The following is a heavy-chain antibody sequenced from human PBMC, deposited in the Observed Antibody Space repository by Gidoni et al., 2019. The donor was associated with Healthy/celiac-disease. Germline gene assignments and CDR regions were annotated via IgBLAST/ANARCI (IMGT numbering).Heavy chain of an antibody. J-gene: IGHJ3*02. CDR3: AKDNEWELRGGAFDI. CDR2: SSWNSGSI. D-gene: IGHD1-26*01. V-gene: IGHV3-9*01. Sequence: EVQLVESGGGLVQPGRSLRLSCAASGFTFDDYAMHWVRQAPGQGLEWVSGSSWNSGSIGYADSVKGRFTIARDNAKNSLYLQMNSLRAEDTALYYCAKDNEWELRGGAFDIWGQGTMVTVSS. CDR1: GFTFDDYA.